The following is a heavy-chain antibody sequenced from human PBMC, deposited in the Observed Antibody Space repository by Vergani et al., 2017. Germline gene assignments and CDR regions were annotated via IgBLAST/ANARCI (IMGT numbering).Heavy chain of an antibody. J-gene: IGHJ4*02. Sequence: QVQLQQWGAGLLKPSETLSLTCAVYGGSFSGYYWSWIRQPPGEGLEWIGEINHSGSTNYNPSLKSRVTISVDTSKNQFSLKLSSVTDADTAVYYCARGCFFFGLYDSSGYYYDYWGQGTLVTVSS. D-gene: IGHD3-22*01. CDR1: GGSFSGYY. CDR3: ARGCFFFGLYDSSGYYYDY. V-gene: IGHV4-34*01. CDR2: INHSGST.